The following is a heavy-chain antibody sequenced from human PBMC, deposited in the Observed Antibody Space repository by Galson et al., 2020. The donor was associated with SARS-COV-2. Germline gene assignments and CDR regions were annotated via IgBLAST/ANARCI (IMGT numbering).Heavy chain of an antibody. CDR1: GYTFTSYG. Sequence: ASVKVSCKASGYTFTSYGISWVRQAPGQGLEWMGWISAYNGNTNYAQNLQGRVTMTTDTSTSTAYMELRSLRSDDTAVYYCARSGLYDYVWWSYCHTYIDYWGQGTLVTVSS. V-gene: IGHV1-18*01. CDR3: ARSGLYDYVWWSYCHTYIDY. CDR2: ISAYNGNT. D-gene: IGHD3-16*01. J-gene: IGHJ4*02.